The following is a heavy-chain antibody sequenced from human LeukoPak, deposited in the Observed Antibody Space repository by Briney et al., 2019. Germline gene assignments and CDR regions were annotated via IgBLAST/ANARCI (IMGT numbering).Heavy chain of an antibody. D-gene: IGHD3-10*01. V-gene: IGHV3-33*01. J-gene: IGHJ4*02. Sequence: GRSLRLYRAASGFTFSSYGMHWVRQAPGKGLEWVAVIWYDGSNKYYADSVKGRFTISRDNSKNTLYLQMNSLRAEDTAVYYCARGGSGSYSNDYWGQGTLVTVSS. CDR2: IWYDGSNK. CDR3: ARGGSGSYSNDY. CDR1: GFTFSSYG.